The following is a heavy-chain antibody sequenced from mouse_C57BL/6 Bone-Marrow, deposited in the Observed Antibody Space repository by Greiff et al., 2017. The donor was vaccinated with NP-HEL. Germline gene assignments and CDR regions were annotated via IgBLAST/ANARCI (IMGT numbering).Heavy chain of an antibody. J-gene: IGHJ2*01. D-gene: IGHD2-5*01. CDR1: GFTFSSYG. V-gene: IGHV5-6*01. CDR3: ARPFYSNYNYFDY. CDR2: ISSGGSYT. Sequence: EVMLVESGGDLVKPGGSLKLSCAASGFTFSSYGMSWVRQTPDKRLEWVATISSGGSYTYYPDSVKGRFTISRDNAKNTLYLQMSSLKSENTAMYYCARPFYSNYNYFDYWGQGTTLTVSS.